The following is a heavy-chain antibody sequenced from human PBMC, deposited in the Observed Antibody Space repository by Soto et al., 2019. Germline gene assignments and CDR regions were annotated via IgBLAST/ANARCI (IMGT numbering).Heavy chain of an antibody. J-gene: IGHJ3*02. CDR2: ISGSGGST. Sequence: GGSLRLSCAASGFTFSSYAMSWVRQAPGKGLEWVSAISGSGGSTYYADSVKGRFTISRDNSKNTLYLQMNSLRAEDTAVYYCAKGQYYDFWSGYAFDIWGQETMVTVSS. CDR1: GFTFSSYA. V-gene: IGHV3-23*01. CDR3: AKGQYYDFWSGYAFDI. D-gene: IGHD3-3*01.